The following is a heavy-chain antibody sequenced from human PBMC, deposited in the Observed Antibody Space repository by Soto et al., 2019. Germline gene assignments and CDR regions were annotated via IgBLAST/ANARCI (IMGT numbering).Heavy chain of an antibody. CDR3: VRDVIWSATLIWGVVARSFDI. Sequence: QAQLVQSGAEVRKPGASVNVSCRTSGYTFMNYGVSWVRQAPGQGLVWMGWINTYNGQTNVAQNFQGRVTLSSDASARTVSMELMSLRSDDTAMCFCVRDVIWSATLIWGVVARSFDIWGQGTAVTVSS. CDR2: INTYNGQT. CDR1: GYTFMNYG. J-gene: IGHJ3*02. V-gene: IGHV1-18*01. D-gene: IGHD3-3*01.